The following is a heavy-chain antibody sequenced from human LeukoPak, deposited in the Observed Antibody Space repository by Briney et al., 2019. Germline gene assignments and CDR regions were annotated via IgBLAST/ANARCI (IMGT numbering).Heavy chain of an antibody. D-gene: IGHD3-10*01. CDR2: ISWNSGSI. Sequence: GRSLRLSCAASGFTFDDYAMHWVRQAPGKGLEWVSGISWNSGSIGYADSVKGRFTISRDNAKNSLYLQMNSLRAEDTALYYCAKDVSGSYLPLFDYWGQGTLVTVSS. J-gene: IGHJ4*02. V-gene: IGHV3-9*01. CDR3: AKDVSGSYLPLFDY. CDR1: GFTFDDYA.